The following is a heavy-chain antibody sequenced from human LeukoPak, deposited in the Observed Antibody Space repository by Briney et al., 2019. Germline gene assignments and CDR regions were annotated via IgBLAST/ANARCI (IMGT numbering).Heavy chain of an antibody. V-gene: IGHV1-18*01. D-gene: IGHD2-2*03. CDR3: ARSGYCSSTSCALYNWFDP. CDR1: GYTFTSYG. CDR2: ISAYNGNT. J-gene: IGHJ5*02. Sequence: ASVKVSCKXSGYTFTSYGISWVRQSPGQGLEWMGWISAYNGNTNYAQKLQGRVTMTTDTSTSTAYMELRSLRSDDTAVYYCARSGYCSSTSCALYNWFDPWGQGTLVTVSS.